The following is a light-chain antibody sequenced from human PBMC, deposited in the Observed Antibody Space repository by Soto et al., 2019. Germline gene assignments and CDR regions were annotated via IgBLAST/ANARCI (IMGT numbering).Light chain of an antibody. CDR2: EGS. CDR3: CSYAGSPL. V-gene: IGLV2-23*01. J-gene: IGLJ2*01. Sequence: QAVVTQPASVSGSPGQSITISCTGTSSDVGSYNLVSWYQQHPGKAPKLMIYEGSKRPSGVSNRFSGSKSGNTASLTISGLQAEDEADYYCCSYAGSPLFGGGTKVTVL. CDR1: SSDVGSYNL.